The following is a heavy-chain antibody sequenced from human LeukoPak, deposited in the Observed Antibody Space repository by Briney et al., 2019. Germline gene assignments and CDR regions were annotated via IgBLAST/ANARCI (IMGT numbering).Heavy chain of an antibody. D-gene: IGHD2-2*01. V-gene: IGHV4-4*08. CDR2: IYTSGST. Sequence: SETLSLTCTVSGGSISSYYWSWIRQPPGKGLEWIGRIYTSGSTNYNPSLKSRVTISVDTSKNQFSLKLSSVTAADTAVYYCARALTLPLTRYCSSTSCYEDDAFDIWGQGTMVTVSS. J-gene: IGHJ3*02. CDR3: ARALTLPLTRYCSSTSCYEDDAFDI. CDR1: GGSISSYY.